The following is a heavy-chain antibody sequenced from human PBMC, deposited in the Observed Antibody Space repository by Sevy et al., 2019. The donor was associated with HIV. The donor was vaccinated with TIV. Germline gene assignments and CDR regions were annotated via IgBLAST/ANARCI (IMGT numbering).Heavy chain of an antibody. J-gene: IGHJ3*02. CDR1: GFTFSSYA. CDR2: ISYDGSNK. Sequence: GGSLRLSCAASGFTFSSYAMHWVRQAPGKGLEWVAVISYDGSNKYYADSVKGRFTISRGNSKNTLYLQMNSLRAEDTAVYYCARDQSLLRYCSGGSCLDAFDIWGQGTMVTVSS. CDR3: ARDQSLLRYCSGGSCLDAFDI. V-gene: IGHV3-30-3*01. D-gene: IGHD2-15*01.